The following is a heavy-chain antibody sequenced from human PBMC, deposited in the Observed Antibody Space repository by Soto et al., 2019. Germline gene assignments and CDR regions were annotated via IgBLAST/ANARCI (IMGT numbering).Heavy chain of an antibody. CDR1: DYIFTTSG. Sequence: QVQLVQSGAEVKKPGASVKVSCKASDYIFTTSGFSWVRQAPGQGLEWMGWISAYKGNTSYAERLQGRVTMTTDTPTSTAFMELRRLRSDYTAVYYCARDRGHNYGSQVDYWGHGTLVTVSS. CDR3: ARDRGHNYGSQVDY. CDR2: ISAYKGNT. D-gene: IGHD5-18*01. V-gene: IGHV1-18*01. J-gene: IGHJ4*01.